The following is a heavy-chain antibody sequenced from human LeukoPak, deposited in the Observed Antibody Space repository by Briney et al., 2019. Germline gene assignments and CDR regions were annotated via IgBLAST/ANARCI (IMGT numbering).Heavy chain of an antibody. CDR2: IIYSGST. D-gene: IGHD3-22*01. Sequence: SETLSLTCTVSGGSISSYDWSWIRQPPGKALEWIGNIIYSGSTNYNPSLKSRVTMSVDTSKNQFSLKLSSVTAADTAVYYCARLSYYDSTGCGVYYYYGMDVWGQGTAVIVSS. CDR3: ARLSYYDSTGCGVYYYYGMDV. J-gene: IGHJ6*02. CDR1: GGSISSYD. V-gene: IGHV4-59*01.